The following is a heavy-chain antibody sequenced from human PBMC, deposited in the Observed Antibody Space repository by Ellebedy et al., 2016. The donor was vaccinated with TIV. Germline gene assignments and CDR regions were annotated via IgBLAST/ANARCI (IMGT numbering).Heavy chain of an antibody. CDR1: NGSLSSGGYY. V-gene: IGHV4-39*01. CDR3: ARFGRITLFARNPWFDP. J-gene: IGHJ5*02. Sequence: SETLSLTXSVSNGSLSSGGYYWAWIRQPPGKGLEWIGSVYHSGSTYYNSSLKSRVTISVDSSNNQFSLKLTSVTAADTAVYYCARFGRITLFARNPWFDPWGQGTLVTVSA. D-gene: IGHD3-3*01. CDR2: VYHSGST.